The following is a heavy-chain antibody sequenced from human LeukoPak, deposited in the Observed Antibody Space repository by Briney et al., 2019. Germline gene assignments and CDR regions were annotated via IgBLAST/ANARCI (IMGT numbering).Heavy chain of an antibody. Sequence: IWQTPGKGLEWIGYVFDSGRTKENPSLKSRVTLSADTSKNQLSLRLSSVTAADTAVYYCTTIKRGNIFGYFDFWGQGILVTVSS. CDR2: VFDSGRT. CDR3: TTIKRGNIFGYFDF. J-gene: IGHJ4*02. D-gene: IGHD5-18*01. V-gene: IGHV4-59*01.